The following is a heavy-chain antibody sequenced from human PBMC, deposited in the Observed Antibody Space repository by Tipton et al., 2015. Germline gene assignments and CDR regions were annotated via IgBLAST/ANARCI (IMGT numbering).Heavy chain of an antibody. CDR1: GGSVNSANYY. CDR3: ACQDCDSLTRDYQTVDY. D-gene: IGHD3-9*01. CDR2: ISYSGST. Sequence: TLSLTCTVSGGSVNSANYYWSWIRQPPGKGLEWIGYISYSGSTHYNPSFKSRVAISVDTSKNQFSLKLTSVTAADTAVYYCACQDCDSLTRDYQTVDYWGQGTLVTVSS. J-gene: IGHJ4*02. V-gene: IGHV4-61*01.